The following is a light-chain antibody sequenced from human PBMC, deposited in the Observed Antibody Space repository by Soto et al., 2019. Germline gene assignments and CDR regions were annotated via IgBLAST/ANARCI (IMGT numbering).Light chain of an antibody. J-gene: IGKJ1*01. CDR3: HQRQSWPRT. CDR1: QTVNSR. CDR2: HTS. Sequence: EIVLTQSPATLSSSPGERATLSCRASQTVNSRLAWYQHKPGQAPRLLIYHTSNRATGIPARFSGSGPGTDFTLTISSLEPEDFAVYYCHQRQSWPRTFGQGTKVEIK. V-gene: IGKV3-11*01.